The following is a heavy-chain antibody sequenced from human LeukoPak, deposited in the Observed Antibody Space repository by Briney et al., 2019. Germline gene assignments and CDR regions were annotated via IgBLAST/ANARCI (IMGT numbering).Heavy chain of an antibody. D-gene: IGHD3-22*01. CDR1: GGSFSGYY. V-gene: IGHV4-34*01. Sequence: ASETLSLTCAVYGGSFSGYYWSWIRQPPGKGLEWIGEINHSGSTNYNPSLKSRVTISVDTSKNQFSLKLSSVTAADTAVYYCARGSSGYYYGYYYYYMDVWGKGTTVTVSS. J-gene: IGHJ6*03. CDR2: INHSGST. CDR3: ARGSSGYYYGYYYYYMDV.